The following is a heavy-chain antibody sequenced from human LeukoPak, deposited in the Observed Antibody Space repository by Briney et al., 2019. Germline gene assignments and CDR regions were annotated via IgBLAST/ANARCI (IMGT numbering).Heavy chain of an antibody. CDR1: GGSISSYY. CDR2: IYTSGST. V-gene: IGHV4-4*07. Sequence: SETLSLTCADSGGSISSYYWSWIRQPAGKGLEWIGRIYTSGSTNYNPSLKSRVTTSVDTSKNQFSLKLSSVTAADTAVYYCARDRGVTNDVGAFDIWGQGTMVTVSS. J-gene: IGHJ3*02. D-gene: IGHD2-21*02. CDR3: ARDRGVTNDVGAFDI.